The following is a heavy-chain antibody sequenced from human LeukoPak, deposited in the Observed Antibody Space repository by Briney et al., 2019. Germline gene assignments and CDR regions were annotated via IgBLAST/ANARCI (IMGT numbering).Heavy chain of an antibody. V-gene: IGHV1-24*01. J-gene: IGHJ4*02. Sequence: GASVKVSCKVSGYTLTELSMHWVRQAPGKGLEWMGGFDPEDGETIYAQEFQGRVTMTEDTSTDTAYMELSSLRSEDTAVYYCATGQVFTGLFDYWGQGTLVTVSS. CDR3: ATGQVFTGLFDY. CDR1: GYTLTELS. CDR2: FDPEDGET. D-gene: IGHD2-8*01.